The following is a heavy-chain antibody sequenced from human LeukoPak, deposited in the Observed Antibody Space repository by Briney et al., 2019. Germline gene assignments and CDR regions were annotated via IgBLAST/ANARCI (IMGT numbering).Heavy chain of an antibody. CDR2: IYYSGST. J-gene: IGHJ4*02. D-gene: IGHD3-10*01. Sequence: PSETLSLTCTVSGGSISSVGYYWSWIRQHPGKVLEWIGYIYYSGSTYYNPSLKSRVTISVDTSKNQFSLKLSSVTAADTAVYYCARAVGSGSYNFDYWGQGTLVTVSS. V-gene: IGHV4-31*03. CDR1: GGSISSVGYY. CDR3: ARAVGSGSYNFDY.